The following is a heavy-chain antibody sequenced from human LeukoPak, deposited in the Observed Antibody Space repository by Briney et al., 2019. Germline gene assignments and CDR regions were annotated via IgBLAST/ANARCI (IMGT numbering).Heavy chain of an antibody. CDR2: MNPNSGNT. Sequence: ASVKVSCKASGYTLTSYDINWVRQATGQGLEWMGWMNPNSGNTGYAQKFQGRVTMTRNTSISTAYMELSSLRSEDTAVYYCARGSYYDSSGYYWTNTNWFDPWGQGTLVTVSS. D-gene: IGHD3-22*01. J-gene: IGHJ5*02. CDR1: GYTLTSYD. V-gene: IGHV1-8*01. CDR3: ARGSYYDSSGYYWTNTNWFDP.